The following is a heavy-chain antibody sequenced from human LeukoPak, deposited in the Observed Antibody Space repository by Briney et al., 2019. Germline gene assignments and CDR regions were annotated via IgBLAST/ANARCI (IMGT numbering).Heavy chain of an antibody. D-gene: IGHD3-22*01. Sequence: ASVKVSCKASGYTFTTYDIHWVRQATGQGPEWMGWMNPKSGNTGYAQKFQGRVTMTRNTSITTAYMELSSLRSEDTAVYYCAREFGMIVGHDAFDIWGQGTMVTVSS. J-gene: IGHJ3*02. CDR1: GYTFTTYD. CDR2: MNPKSGNT. CDR3: AREFGMIVGHDAFDI. V-gene: IGHV1-8*01.